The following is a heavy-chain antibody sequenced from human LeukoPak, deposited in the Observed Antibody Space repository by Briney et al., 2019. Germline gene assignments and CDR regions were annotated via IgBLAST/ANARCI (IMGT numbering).Heavy chain of an antibody. CDR2: IDWDDDK. V-gene: IGHV2-70*04. CDR3: ARRTSSSFYFDY. CDR1: GFSLSTSGMR. J-gene: IGHJ4*02. D-gene: IGHD6-6*01. Sequence: ESGPTLVKPTQTLTLTCTFSGFSLSTSGMRVSWIRQPPGKALEWLARIDWDDDKFYSTSLKTRLTISKDTSKNQVVLTMTNMDPVDTTSYYCARRTSSSFYFDYWGQGTLVTVSS.